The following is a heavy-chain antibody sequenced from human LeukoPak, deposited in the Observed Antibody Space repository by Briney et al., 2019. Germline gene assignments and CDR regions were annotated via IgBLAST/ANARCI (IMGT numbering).Heavy chain of an antibody. V-gene: IGHV3-73*01. D-gene: IGHD4-17*01. CDR2: IRSKANSYAT. J-gene: IGHJ4*02. CDR3: TSWGGDYGDFKDY. CDR1: GFTFSGSA. Sequence: PGGSLKLSCAASGFTFSGSAMHWVRQASGKGLEWFGRIRSKANSYATAYAASVKGRFTISRDDSRNTAYLQMNSLKTEDTAVYYCTSWGGDYGDFKDYWGQGTLVTVSS.